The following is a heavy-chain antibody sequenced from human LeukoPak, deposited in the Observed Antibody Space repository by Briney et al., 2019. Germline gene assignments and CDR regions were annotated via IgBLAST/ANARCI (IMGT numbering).Heavy chain of an antibody. CDR2: INHSGTT. Sequence: SETLSLTCTVSGFSINSAYYWGWIRPPPGKGKEWIGAINHSGTTYHNPSLKSRVTISVDTSNNQFSLRLSYVTAADTAVYHCARLPRSVFGVDYIDYWGQGTLVTVSS. CDR3: ARLPRSVFGVDYIDY. J-gene: IGHJ4*02. CDR1: GFSINSAYY. D-gene: IGHD3-3*01. V-gene: IGHV4-38-2*02.